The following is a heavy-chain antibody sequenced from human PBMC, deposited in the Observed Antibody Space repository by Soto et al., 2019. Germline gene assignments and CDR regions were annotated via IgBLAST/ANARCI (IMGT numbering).Heavy chain of an antibody. Sequence: QVQLVQSGAEVKKPGASVKVSCKASGYTFTGYYMHWVRQAPGQGLEWMGWINPNSGGTNYAQKFQGRVTMTRDTSISTAYMELSRLRSDDTAVYYCARGSILLWFEYYFDYWGQGTLVTVSS. V-gene: IGHV1-2*02. D-gene: IGHD5-18*01. CDR1: GYTFTGYY. CDR2: INPNSGGT. J-gene: IGHJ4*02. CDR3: ARGSILLWFEYYFDY.